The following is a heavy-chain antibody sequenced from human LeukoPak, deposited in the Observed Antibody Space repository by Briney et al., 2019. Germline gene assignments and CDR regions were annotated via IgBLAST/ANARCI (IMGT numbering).Heavy chain of an antibody. CDR1: GFTFSSYG. CDR3: ASSTSYYFDY. D-gene: IGHD5/OR15-5a*01. Sequence: GGSLRLSCAAPGFTFSSYGMHWVRQAPGKGLEWVAVIWYDGSNKYYADSVKGRFTISRDNSKNTLYLQMNSLRAEDTAVYYCASSTSYYFDYWGQGTLVTVSS. V-gene: IGHV3-33*01. CDR2: IWYDGSNK. J-gene: IGHJ4*02.